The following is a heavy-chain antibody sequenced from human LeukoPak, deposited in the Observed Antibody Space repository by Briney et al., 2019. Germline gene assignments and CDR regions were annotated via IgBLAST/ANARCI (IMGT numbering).Heavy chain of an antibody. CDR1: GYTFTSYD. CDR2: MNPNSGNT. D-gene: IGHD6-13*01. CDR3: AREGISTVGYSSSTGAFDI. Sequence: ASVKVSCKASGYTFTSYDINWVRQATGQGLEWRGWMNPNSGNTGYAQKFQGRVTMTRNTSISTAYMELSSLRSEDTAVYYCAREGISTVGYSSSTGAFDIWGQGTMVTVSS. J-gene: IGHJ3*02. V-gene: IGHV1-8*01.